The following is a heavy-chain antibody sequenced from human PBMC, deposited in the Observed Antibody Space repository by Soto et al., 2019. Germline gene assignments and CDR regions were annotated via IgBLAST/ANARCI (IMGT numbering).Heavy chain of an antibody. V-gene: IGHV3-9*01. Sequence: DVQLVESGGGLVQPGRSLRLSCAASGFTSDDYAMHWLRQAPGKALEWVAGISWNSGSIGYADSVKGRFTISRDNAKYSLYLQMNSLRAEDTALYYCAKSPLVYCTNGVCYAYYFDYSGQGTMVTVSS. D-gene: IGHD2-8*01. CDR3: AKSPLVYCTNGVCYAYYFDY. CDR1: GFTSDDYA. J-gene: IGHJ4*02. CDR2: ISWNSGSI.